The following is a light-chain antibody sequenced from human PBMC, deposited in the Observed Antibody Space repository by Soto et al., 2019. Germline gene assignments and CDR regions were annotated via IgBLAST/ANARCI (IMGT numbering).Light chain of an antibody. CDR2: DVS. V-gene: IGLV2-14*03. CDR1: SSDVGVYNY. CDR3: SSYTSSSTLSTYV. Sequence: QSVLTQPAPVAGSPGQSITISLPGTSSDVGVYNYVSWYQHHPGKAPKLMIYDVSNRPSGVSNRFSGSKSGNTASLIISGLQAEDEADYYYSSYTSSSTLSTYVSGTGTKVTVL. J-gene: IGLJ1*01.